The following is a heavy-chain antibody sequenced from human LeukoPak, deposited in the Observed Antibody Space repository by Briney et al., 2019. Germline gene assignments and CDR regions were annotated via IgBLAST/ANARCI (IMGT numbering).Heavy chain of an antibody. CDR2: IYGNDDK. Sequence: SGPTLVNPTQTLTLTCTFSGFSPSTSGVGVAWIRQPPGKALEWLALIYGNDDKRYSPSLKNRLTITKDTSKNQVVLTMTNMDPVDTATYYCAHDSPGNYGFDYWGQGTLVTVSS. V-gene: IGHV2-5*01. CDR3: AHDSPGNYGFDY. J-gene: IGHJ4*02. D-gene: IGHD3-10*01. CDR1: GFSPSTSGVG.